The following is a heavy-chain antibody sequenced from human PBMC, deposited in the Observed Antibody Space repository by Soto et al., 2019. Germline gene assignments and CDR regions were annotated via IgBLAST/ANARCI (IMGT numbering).Heavy chain of an antibody. V-gene: IGHV1-18*01. Sequence: ASVKVSCKASGYTFTSYCISWVQQAPGKGLEWMGWISAYNGNTNYAQKLQGRVTMTTDTSTSTAYMELRSLRSDDTAVYYCARGRPRYCSGGSCLGYWGQGTLVTVSS. D-gene: IGHD2-15*01. CDR1: GYTFTSYC. CDR2: ISAYNGNT. CDR3: ARGRPRYCSGGSCLGY. J-gene: IGHJ4*02.